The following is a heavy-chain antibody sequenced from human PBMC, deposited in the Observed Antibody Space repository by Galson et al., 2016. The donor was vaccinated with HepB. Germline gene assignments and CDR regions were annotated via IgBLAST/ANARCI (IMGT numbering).Heavy chain of an antibody. CDR2: ISRTSSSM. V-gene: IGHV3-11*01. J-gene: IGHJ4*02. CDR1: GFIFGDHS. CDR3: ARGQYNTHFSFLEWISPLDM. Sequence: SLRLSCAGSGFIFGDHSMSWIRQAPGKGLEWVSYISRTSSSMYYEDSVKGRFTISRDNANNSLYLELTSLRGEDTAVYYCARGQYNTHFSFLEWISPLDMWGQGALVTVSS. D-gene: IGHD3-3*01.